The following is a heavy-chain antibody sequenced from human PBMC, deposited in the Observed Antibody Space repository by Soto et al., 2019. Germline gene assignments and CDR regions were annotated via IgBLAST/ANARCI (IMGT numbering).Heavy chain of an antibody. CDR3: ARLRLGSYYYYGMDV. V-gene: IGHV5-51*01. Sequence: GESLKISCKGSGYSFTSYWIGWVRQMSGKGLEWMGIIYPGDSDTRYSPSFQGQVTISADKSISTAYLQWSSLKASDTAMYYCARLRLGSYYYYGMDVWGQGTTVTVSS. CDR1: GYSFTSYW. D-gene: IGHD7-27*01. CDR2: IYPGDSDT. J-gene: IGHJ6*02.